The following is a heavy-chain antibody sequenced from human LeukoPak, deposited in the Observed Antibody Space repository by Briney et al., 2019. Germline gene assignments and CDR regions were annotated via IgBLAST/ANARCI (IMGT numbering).Heavy chain of an antibody. Sequence: SETLSLTCAVYGGSFSGYYWSWIRQPPGKGLGWIGEINHSGSTNYNPSLKSRVTISVDTSKNQFSLKLSSVTAAGTAVYYCARDRLEWLLLRREVPDYMDVWGKGTTVTVSS. CDR3: ARDRLEWLLLRREVPDYMDV. CDR2: INHSGST. CDR1: GGSFSGYY. V-gene: IGHV4-34*01. D-gene: IGHD3-3*01. J-gene: IGHJ6*03.